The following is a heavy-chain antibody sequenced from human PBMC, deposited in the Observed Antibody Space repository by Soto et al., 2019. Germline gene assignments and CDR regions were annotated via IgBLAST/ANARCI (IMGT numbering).Heavy chain of an antibody. V-gene: IGHV5-51*01. Sequence: PGESLKISCKGSGYSFTSYWIGWVRQMPGKGLEWMGIIYPGDSDTRYSPSFQGQVTISADKSISTAYLQWSSLKASDTAMYYCARRKLERLSYYYYGMYVWGQGTTVTVS. CDR1: GYSFTSYW. CDR3: ARRKLERLSYYYYGMYV. CDR2: IYPGDSDT. J-gene: IGHJ6*02. D-gene: IGHD1-1*01.